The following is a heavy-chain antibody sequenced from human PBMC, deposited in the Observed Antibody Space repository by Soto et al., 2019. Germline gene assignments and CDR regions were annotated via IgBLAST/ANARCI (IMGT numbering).Heavy chain of an antibody. J-gene: IGHJ6*02. CDR3: ARGEWIRSWAYYYYGMDV. CDR2: INHSGST. CDR1: GGSFSGYY. Sequence: PSETLSLTCAVYGGSFSGYYWSWIRQPPGKGLEWIGEINHSGSTNYNPSLKSRVTISVDTSKNQFSLKLSSVTAAGTAVYYCARGEWIRSWAYYYYGMDVWGQGTTVTVSS. V-gene: IGHV4-34*01. D-gene: IGHD5-12*01.